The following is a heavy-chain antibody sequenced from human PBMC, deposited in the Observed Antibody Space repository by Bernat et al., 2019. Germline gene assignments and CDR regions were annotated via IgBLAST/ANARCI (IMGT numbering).Heavy chain of an antibody. CDR1: GYSFTSYW. V-gene: IGHV5-10-1*03. CDR3: ARRFVCTSCHRGGMEV. CDR2: IDPSDSYT. Sequence: EVQLVQSGAEVKKPGESLRISCKGSGYSFTSYWISWVRQMPGKGLEWMGRIDPSDSYTNYSPSFQGHVTISADKSISTAYLQWSSLKASDTAMYYCARRFVCTSCHRGGMEVWGQGTTVTVSS. J-gene: IGHJ6*02. D-gene: IGHD2-2*01.